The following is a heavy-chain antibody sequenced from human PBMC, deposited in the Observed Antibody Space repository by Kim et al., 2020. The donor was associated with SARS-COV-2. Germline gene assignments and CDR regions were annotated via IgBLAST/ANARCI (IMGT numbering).Heavy chain of an antibody. J-gene: IGHJ6*02. CDR3: ARFRGDYVFGQYYYYGMDV. V-gene: IGHV3-48*03. CDR1: GFTFSSYE. CDR2: ISSSGSTI. D-gene: IGHD4-17*01. Sequence: GGSLRLSCAASGFTFSSYEMNWVRQAPGKGLEWVSYISSSGSTIYYADSVKGRFTISRDNAKNSLYLQMNSLRAEDTAVYYCARFRGDYVFGQYYYYGMDVWGQGTTVTVSS.